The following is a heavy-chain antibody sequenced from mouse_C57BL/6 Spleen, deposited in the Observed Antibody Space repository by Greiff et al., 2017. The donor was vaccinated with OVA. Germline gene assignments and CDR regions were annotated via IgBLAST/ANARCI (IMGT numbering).Heavy chain of an antibody. D-gene: IGHD2-2*01. J-gene: IGHJ3*01. V-gene: IGHV1-82*01. CDR2: IYPGDGDT. Sequence: QVQLKQSGPELVKPGASVKISCKASGYAFSSSWMNWVKQRPGKGLEWIGRIYPGDGDTNYNGKFKGKATLTADKSSSTAYMQLSSLTSEDSAVYFCASLYYGYDEGFAYWGQGTLVTVSA. CDR1: GYAFSSSW. CDR3: ASLYYGYDEGFAY.